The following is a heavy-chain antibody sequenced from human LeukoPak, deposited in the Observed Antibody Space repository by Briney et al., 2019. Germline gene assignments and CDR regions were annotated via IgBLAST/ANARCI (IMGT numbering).Heavy chain of an antibody. Sequence: SETLSLTCAVSGGSISSGGYSWSWIRQPPGKGLEWIGYIYHSGSTNYNPSLKSRVTISVDTSKNQFSLKLSSVTAADTAVYYCASVYDSSGYYPFWGQGTLVTVSS. CDR1: GGSISSGGYS. CDR3: ASVYDSSGYYPF. CDR2: IYHSGST. D-gene: IGHD3-22*01. V-gene: IGHV4-30-2*01. J-gene: IGHJ4*02.